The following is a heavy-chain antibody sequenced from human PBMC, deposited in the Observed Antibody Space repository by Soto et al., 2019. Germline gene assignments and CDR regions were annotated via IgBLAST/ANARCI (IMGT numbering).Heavy chain of an antibody. CDR1: GYTLTELS. CDR2: FDPEDGET. Sequence: ASVKVSCKVSGYTLTELSIHWVRQAPGKGLEWMGGFDPEDGETIYAQKFQGRVTMTEDTSTATAYMELSSLRSEDTPVYYRTTAPTHGSGNVYYYYYFMDGWGKGTTVTVSS. D-gene: IGHD3-10*01. CDR3: TTAPTHGSGNVYYYYYFMDG. V-gene: IGHV1-24*01. J-gene: IGHJ6*03.